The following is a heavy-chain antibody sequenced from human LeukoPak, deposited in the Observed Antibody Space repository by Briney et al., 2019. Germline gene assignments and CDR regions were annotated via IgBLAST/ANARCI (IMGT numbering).Heavy chain of an antibody. Sequence: PSETLSLTCTVSGGSISSYYWSWIRQPPGKGLEWIGYIYYSGSTNYNPSLKSRVTISVDTSKNQFSLKLSSVTAADTAVYYCARVFYYDSSGYYYEEGHAFDIWGQGTMVTVSS. CDR1: GGSISSYY. CDR3: ARVFYYDSSGYYYEEGHAFDI. CDR2: IYYSGST. J-gene: IGHJ3*02. V-gene: IGHV4-59*01. D-gene: IGHD3-22*01.